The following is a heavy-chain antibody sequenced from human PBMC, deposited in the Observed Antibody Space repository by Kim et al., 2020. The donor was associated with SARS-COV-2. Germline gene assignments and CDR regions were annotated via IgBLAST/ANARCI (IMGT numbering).Heavy chain of an antibody. Sequence: GGSLRLSCAASGFTFSSYEMNWVRQAPGKGLEWVSYISSSGSTIYYADSVKGRFTISRDNAKNSLYLQMNSLRAEDTAVYYCARDRRSYGDYVRAWFDPWGQGTLVTVSS. CDR3: ARDRRSYGDYVRAWFDP. CDR1: GFTFSSYE. J-gene: IGHJ5*02. D-gene: IGHD4-17*01. V-gene: IGHV3-48*03. CDR2: ISSSGSTI.